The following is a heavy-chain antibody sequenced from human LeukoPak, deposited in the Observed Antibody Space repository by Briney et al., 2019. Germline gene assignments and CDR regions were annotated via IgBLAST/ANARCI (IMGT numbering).Heavy chain of an antibody. D-gene: IGHD3-10*01. CDR1: GGPIRSHH. Sequence: SGTLSLTCTVSGGPIRSHHWSWIRQTGGKGLEWIGRIYVTDLINYNPSLKSRVTISVDMSKNQLSLNLTSVTAADTAIYYCARGFGSGTSPFDNWGRGTLVTVSS. V-gene: IGHV4-4*07. CDR2: IYVTDLI. CDR3: ARGFGSGTSPFDN. J-gene: IGHJ4*02.